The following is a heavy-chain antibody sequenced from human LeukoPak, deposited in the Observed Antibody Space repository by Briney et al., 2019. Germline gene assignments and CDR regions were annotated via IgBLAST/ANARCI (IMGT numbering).Heavy chain of an antibody. CDR2: INHSGST. CDR3: AHEEGFNVAGVFDY. J-gene: IGHJ4*02. D-gene: IGHD6-19*01. Sequence: SETLSLTCAVYGGSFSGYYWSWIRQPPGKGLEWIGEINHSGSTNYNPSLKSRVTISVDTSKNQFSLKLSSVTAADTAVYYCAHEEGFNVAGVFDYWGQGTLVTVSS. CDR1: GGSFSGYY. V-gene: IGHV4-34*01.